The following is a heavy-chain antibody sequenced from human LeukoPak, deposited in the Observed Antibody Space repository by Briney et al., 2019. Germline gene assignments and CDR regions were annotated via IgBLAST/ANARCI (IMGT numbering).Heavy chain of an antibody. D-gene: IGHD1-26*01. CDR1: GFTFSDHY. J-gene: IGHJ4*02. V-gene: IGHV3-72*01. Sequence: AGRSLRLSCAASGFTFSDHYVDWVRHAPGKGMDWLGRSRNKAKSYSTDYVASVKGRFTISRDDSKNSLYLQMNILQSEDTAVYYCARVGIVGPTQYYFDYWGQGTLVTVSS. CDR2: SRNKAKSYST. CDR3: ARVGIVGPTQYYFDY.